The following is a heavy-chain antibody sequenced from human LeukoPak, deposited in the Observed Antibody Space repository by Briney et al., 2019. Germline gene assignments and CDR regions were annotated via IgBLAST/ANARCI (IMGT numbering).Heavy chain of an antibody. Sequence: GGSLRLSCAASGFTFSSYWMSWVRQAPGKGLEWVANINQDGSEKYYVDSVKGRFTISRDNAKNSLYLQMNSLRAEDTAVYYCATDPILSPNKVGYYYYGMDVWGQGTTVTVSS. V-gene: IGHV3-7*04. CDR3: ATDPILSPNKVGYYYYGMDV. D-gene: IGHD2-2*02. CDR2: INQDGSEK. J-gene: IGHJ6*02. CDR1: GFTFSSYW.